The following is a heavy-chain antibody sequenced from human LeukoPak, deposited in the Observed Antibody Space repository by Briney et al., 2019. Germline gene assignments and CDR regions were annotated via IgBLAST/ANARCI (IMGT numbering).Heavy chain of an antibody. V-gene: IGHV3-74*01. CDR3: ARGSPLITMVREYGMDV. D-gene: IGHD3-10*01. CDR1: GFTFSSYW. Sequence: GGSLRLSCAASGFTFSSYWMHWVRQAPGKGLVWVSRINSDGSSTSYADSVKGRFTISRDNAKNTLYLQVNSLRAEDTAVYYCARGSPLITMVREYGMDVWGQGTTVTVSS. CDR2: INSDGSST. J-gene: IGHJ6*02.